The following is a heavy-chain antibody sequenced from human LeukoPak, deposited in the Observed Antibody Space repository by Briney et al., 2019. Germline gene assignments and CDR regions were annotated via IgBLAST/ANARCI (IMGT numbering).Heavy chain of an antibody. D-gene: IGHD3-16*01. J-gene: IGHJ4*02. CDR2: ISQDGSEK. Sequence: GGSLRLSCVASEFTFSAYGPTWVRQAPGKGLEWVAKISQDGSEKHYVDSVKGRFTISRDNAKKSLYLQMNSLRAEDTAVYYCARGRLPDSWGQGTLVTVSS. CDR1: EFTFSAYG. V-gene: IGHV3-7*01. CDR3: ARGRLPDS.